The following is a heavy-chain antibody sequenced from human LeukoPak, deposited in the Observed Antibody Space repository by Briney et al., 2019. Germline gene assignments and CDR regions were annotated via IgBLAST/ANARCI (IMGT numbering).Heavy chain of an antibody. CDR1: GYNFNSYG. J-gene: IGHJ6*03. D-gene: IGHD6-13*01. V-gene: IGHV1-18*01. Sequence: ASVKVSCEASGYNFNSYGISWVRQAPGQGLEWMGWINTNSRNTNYAQKVQGRVTMTTDTSTSTACMDLRSLRSDDTAVYYCARGVGIAAAGYFYYYMDVWGKGTTVTVSS. CDR3: ARGVGIAAAGYFYYYMDV. CDR2: INTNSRNT.